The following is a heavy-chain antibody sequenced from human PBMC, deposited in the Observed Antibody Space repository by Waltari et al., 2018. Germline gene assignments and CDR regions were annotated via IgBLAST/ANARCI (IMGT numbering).Heavy chain of an antibody. V-gene: IGHV4-4*02. J-gene: IGHJ4*02. Sequence: QLHFEQLGPGLAKPSGTLSLICVVSGDSMRDTDVWKWVRQPPGKGLEWRGQVRNSGKTNYNPSFASRVTVSVDTSTNHFSLKMTSATAADTAVYYCARDRGRGLYLDTWGQGILVTVSP. CDR3: ARDRGRGLYLDT. D-gene: IGHD5-12*01. CDR2: VRNSGKT. CDR1: GDSMRDTDV.